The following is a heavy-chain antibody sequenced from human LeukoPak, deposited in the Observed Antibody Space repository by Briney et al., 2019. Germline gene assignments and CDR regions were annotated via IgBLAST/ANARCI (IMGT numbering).Heavy chain of an antibody. Sequence: GASVKVSCKASGYAFTSYYIYWVRQAHGQGLEWMGIINPSGGSTRYAQKFQGRVTVTRDMSTSTVYMELTSLRSEDTAVYYCARGVHVRKYDSNQNSFDPWGQGTLVTVSS. D-gene: IGHD3-22*01. V-gene: IGHV1-46*01. CDR2: INPSGGST. J-gene: IGHJ5*02. CDR1: GYAFTSYY. CDR3: ARGVHVRKYDSNQNSFDP.